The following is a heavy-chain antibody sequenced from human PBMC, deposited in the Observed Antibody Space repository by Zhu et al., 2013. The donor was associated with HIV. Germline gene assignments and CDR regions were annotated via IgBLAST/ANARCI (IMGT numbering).Heavy chain of an antibody. D-gene: IGHD3-22*01. CDR2: IIPIFGRP. CDR3: ARGEGYDSSGYWVY. J-gene: IGHJ4*02. CDR1: GDTFSTYA. Sequence: QVQLVQSGAEVKKPGSSVKVSCKTSGDTFSTYAISWVRQAPGQGLDWMGGIIPIFGRPNYAQKFQGRVMITADESTSTAHMELSSLRSEDTAVYYCARGEGYDSSGYWVYWGQGTLVTVSS. V-gene: IGHV1-69*01.